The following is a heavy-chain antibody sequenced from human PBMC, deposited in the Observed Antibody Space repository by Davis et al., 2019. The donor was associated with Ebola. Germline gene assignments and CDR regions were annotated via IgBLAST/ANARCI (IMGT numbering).Heavy chain of an antibody. Sequence: GESLKISCAASGFTFSSYAMSWVRQAPGKGLEWVASISSSSSYKYYADSVKGRFTISRDNAKNSLYLQMNSLRAEDTAVYYCARDLYYYDSSGYGVAFDIWGQGTMVTVSS. J-gene: IGHJ3*02. CDR2: ISSSSSYK. D-gene: IGHD3-22*01. V-gene: IGHV3-21*01. CDR3: ARDLYYYDSSGYGVAFDI. CDR1: GFTFSSYA.